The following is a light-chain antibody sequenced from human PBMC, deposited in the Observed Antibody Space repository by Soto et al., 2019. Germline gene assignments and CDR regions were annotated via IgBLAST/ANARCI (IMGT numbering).Light chain of an antibody. CDR1: QGLSSD. CDR2: GAS. J-gene: IGKJ1*01. V-gene: IGKV1-9*01. CDR3: QQLNGYPLT. Sequence: DIQLTQAPSFLSASVGDRATITCRASQGLSSDLAGYQQKPGKAPNLLIYGASTLHSGVPSRFSGSGSATEFTLTISSLQPEDFATYYCQQLNGYPLTFGQGTKVEIK.